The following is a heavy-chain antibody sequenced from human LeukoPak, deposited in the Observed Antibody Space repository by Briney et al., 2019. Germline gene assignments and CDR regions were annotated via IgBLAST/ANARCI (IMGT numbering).Heavy chain of an antibody. CDR2: INSISGEI. Sequence: GGSLRLSCVASGFTFSYYSMNWVRQAPGKGLEWVSYINSISGEIWYADSVKGRFTISRDDAKNSLYLQMNSLRDEDTTVYYCARDHGYAFDYWGQGTLVTVSS. CDR3: ARDHGYAFDY. J-gene: IGHJ4*02. D-gene: IGHD5-12*01. V-gene: IGHV3-48*02. CDR1: GFTFSYYS.